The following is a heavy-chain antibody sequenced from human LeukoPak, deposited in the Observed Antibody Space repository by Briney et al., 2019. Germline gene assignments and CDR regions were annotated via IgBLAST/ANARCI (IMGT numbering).Heavy chain of an antibody. CDR3: ARQAYYYGSGSYYLAPPEYDY. CDR2: INPNSGGT. CDR1: GYTFTGYY. Sequence: ASVRVSCKASGYTFTGYYMHWVRQAPGQGLEWMGWINPNSGGTNYAQKFQGRVTMTRDTSISTAYMELSRLRSDDTAVYYCARQAYYYGSGSYYLAPPEYDYWGQGTLVTVSS. D-gene: IGHD3-10*01. J-gene: IGHJ4*02. V-gene: IGHV1-2*02.